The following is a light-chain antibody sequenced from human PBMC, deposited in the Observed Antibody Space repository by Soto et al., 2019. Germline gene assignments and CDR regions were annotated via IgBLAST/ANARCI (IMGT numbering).Light chain of an antibody. Sequence: EVVLTQSPGTLSLSPGERATLSCRASQSVSSTYLAWYQQKPGQSPRLLIYSTSSRATGIPDRFSGSGSGTDFTLTISRLAPEDFAVYYCQQYGRSPNTFGQGTKLEI. CDR1: QSVSSTY. V-gene: IGKV3-20*01. J-gene: IGKJ2*01. CDR2: STS. CDR3: QQYGRSPNT.